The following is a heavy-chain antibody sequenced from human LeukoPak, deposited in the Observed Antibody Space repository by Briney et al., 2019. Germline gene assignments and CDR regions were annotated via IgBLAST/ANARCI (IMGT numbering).Heavy chain of an antibody. CDR2: ISYEGSQK. D-gene: IGHD4-17*01. CDR3: ARAVAVNPSFYYYGMDV. J-gene: IGHJ6*02. Sequence: GGSLRLSCAASGFTFSSYAMHWVRQPPGKGLEWVAAISYEGSQKDYADSVKGRFTISRDNSEDTVYLQMNSLRGEDTAVYYCARAVAVNPSFYYYGMDVWGRGTTVTVSS. V-gene: IGHV3-30*01. CDR1: GFTFSSYA.